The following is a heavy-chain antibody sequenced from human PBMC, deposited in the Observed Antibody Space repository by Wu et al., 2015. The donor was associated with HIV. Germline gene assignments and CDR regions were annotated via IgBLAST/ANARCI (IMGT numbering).Heavy chain of an antibody. J-gene: IGHJ4*02. CDR2: IIPISNKA. CDR3: ARDLLWGEDF. D-gene: IGHD2-21*01. CDR1: GGTFSSYA. Sequence: QVHLVQSGTEVKKPGSSVKVSCKASGGTFSSYAFSWVRQAPGQGLEWMGGIIPISNKADYAQKFQGRITITADESTRTIYMVLTGLRSEDTAIYFCARDLLWGEDFWGQGTLVTVSS. V-gene: IGHV1-69*13.